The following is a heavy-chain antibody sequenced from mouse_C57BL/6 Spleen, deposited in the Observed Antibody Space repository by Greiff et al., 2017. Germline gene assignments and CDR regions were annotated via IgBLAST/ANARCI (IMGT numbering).Heavy chain of an antibody. CDR1: GYAFTNYL. CDR3: ARWWYGKSFAY. V-gene: IGHV1-54*01. CDR2: INPGSGCT. Sequence: VQLQQSGAELVRPGTSVKVSCKASGYAFTNYLIEWVKQRPGQGLEWIGVINPGSGCTNYNETFKGKATLTADKSSSTAYMQLRSLTSEDSAVYFCARWWYGKSFAYWGQGTLVTVAA. D-gene: IGHD2-10*02. J-gene: IGHJ3*01.